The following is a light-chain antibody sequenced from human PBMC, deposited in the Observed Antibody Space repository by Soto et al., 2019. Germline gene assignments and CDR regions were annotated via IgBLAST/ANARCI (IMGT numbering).Light chain of an antibody. V-gene: IGLV2-14*01. Sequence: QSVLTQPASVSGSPGQSITISCSGTSTDIGNSNYVSWYQQHPGKTPKLIIYEVTKRPSGTSTRFSGSKSGFAAYLSISGLQPEDEADYYCNSYTFTSALVFGTGTKLTVL. CDR1: STDIGNSNY. J-gene: IGLJ1*01. CDR2: EVT. CDR3: NSYTFTSALV.